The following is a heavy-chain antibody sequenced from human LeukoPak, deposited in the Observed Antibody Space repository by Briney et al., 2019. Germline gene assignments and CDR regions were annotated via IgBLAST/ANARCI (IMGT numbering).Heavy chain of an antibody. Sequence: GASVKVSCQASGYTFTGYYIHWVRQAPGQGLEWMGRINPNSGGTNYAQKFQGRVTMTRDTSISTVYMELSRLRSDDTAVYYCARGSYSSVWYGPGVDYWGQGTLVTVSS. V-gene: IGHV1-2*06. CDR1: GYTFTGYY. CDR2: INPNSGGT. J-gene: IGHJ4*02. CDR3: ARGSYSSVWYGPGVDY. D-gene: IGHD6-19*01.